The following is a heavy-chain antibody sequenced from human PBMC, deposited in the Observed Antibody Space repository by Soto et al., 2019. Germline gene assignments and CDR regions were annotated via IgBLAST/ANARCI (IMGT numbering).Heavy chain of an antibody. CDR2: IIPIFGTA. CDR1: GYTFTGYT. Sequence: SVKVSCKASGYTFTGYTISWVRQAPGHGFEWMGGIIPIFGTANYAQKFQGRVTITADKSTSTAYMELSSLRSEDTAVYYCARDVADGRSWQANWFDPWGQGTLVTVSS. D-gene: IGHD6-13*01. CDR3: ARDVADGRSWQANWFDP. J-gene: IGHJ5*02. V-gene: IGHV1-69*06.